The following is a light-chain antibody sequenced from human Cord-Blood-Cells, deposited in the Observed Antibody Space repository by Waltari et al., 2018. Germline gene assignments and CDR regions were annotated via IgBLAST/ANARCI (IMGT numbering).Light chain of an antibody. J-gene: IGKJ5*01. V-gene: IGKV3-15*01. Sequence: EIVMTQSPATLSVSPGERATLSCRASQSVSSNLAWYQQKPGQAPRLLIYGASTRATGIPASCSGGWSGTEFTLTISSLQSEDVAVYYCQQYNNWPPITFGQGTRLEIK. CDR2: GAS. CDR3: QQYNNWPPIT. CDR1: QSVSSN.